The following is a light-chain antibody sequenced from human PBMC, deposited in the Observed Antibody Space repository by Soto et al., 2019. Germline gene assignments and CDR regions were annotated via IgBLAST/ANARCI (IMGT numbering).Light chain of an antibody. Sequence: EIVLTQSPATLSLSPGERASLSCRASQSVSYYLAWYQQKPGQAPRLLIYDASTRAPGIPARFSGTGSGTDFTLTISSLEPEDLAVYYCQQRSSYPLTFGGGTNVGIK. V-gene: IGKV3-11*01. CDR2: DAS. CDR1: QSVSYY. CDR3: QQRSSYPLT. J-gene: IGKJ4*01.